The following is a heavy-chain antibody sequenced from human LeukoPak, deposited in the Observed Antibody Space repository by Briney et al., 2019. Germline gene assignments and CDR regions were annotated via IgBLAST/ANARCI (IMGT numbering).Heavy chain of an antibody. D-gene: IGHD6-19*01. V-gene: IGHV1-69*13. CDR1: GGTFSSYA. Sequence: SVKVSCKASGGTFSSYAISWVRQAPGQGLEWMGGIIPIFGTANYAQKFQGRVTITADESTSTAYMDLSSLRSEDTAVYYCATVDRYSSWSNYFDSWGQGTLVIVSS. J-gene: IGHJ4*02. CDR2: IIPIFGTA. CDR3: ATVDRYSSWSNYFDS.